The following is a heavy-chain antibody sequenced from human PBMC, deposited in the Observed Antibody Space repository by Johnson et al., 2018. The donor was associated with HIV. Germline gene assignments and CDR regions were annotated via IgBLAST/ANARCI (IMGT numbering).Heavy chain of an antibody. CDR1: GFTFSDHW. D-gene: IGHD6-13*01. J-gene: IGHJ3*02. V-gene: IGHV3-74*01. CDR3: ARERIGYSSSGDAFDI. CDR2: INNDGSSS. Sequence: VQLVESGGGLVQPGGSLRLSCGASGFTFSDHWMQWVRQVPGKGLEWVSRINNDGSSSTYADFVKGRFTISRDNAKNTLYLQMNSLRAEDTAVYYCARERIGYSSSGDAFDIWGQETVVTVSS.